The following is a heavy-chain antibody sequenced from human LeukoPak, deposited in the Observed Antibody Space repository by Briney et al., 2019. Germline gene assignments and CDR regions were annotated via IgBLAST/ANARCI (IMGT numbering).Heavy chain of an antibody. J-gene: IGHJ4*02. CDR2: ISSSSSYI. Sequence: PGGSLRLSCAASGFTSSSYRMNWVRQAPGKGLEWVSSISSSSSYIYYAASVKRRFTISRDNAKNSLYLQMNSLRAEDTAVYYFARRDYDILTGYTPIWGQGTLVTVSS. V-gene: IGHV3-21*01. CDR1: GFTSSSYR. CDR3: ARRDYDILTGYTPI. D-gene: IGHD3-9*01.